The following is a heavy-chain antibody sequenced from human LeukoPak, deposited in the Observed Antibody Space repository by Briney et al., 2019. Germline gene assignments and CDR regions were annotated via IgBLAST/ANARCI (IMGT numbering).Heavy chain of an antibody. D-gene: IGHD2-2*01. Sequence: SGTLSLTCAVSGDSISSSNWWSWVRQPPGKGLEWIGEIYHSGSTNYNPSLKSRVTISVDTSKNQFSLKLSSVTAADTAVYYCARDKESSSWFDPWGQGTLVTVSS. J-gene: IGHJ5*02. V-gene: IGHV4-4*02. CDR3: ARDKESSSWFDP. CDR1: GDSISSSNW. CDR2: IYHSGST.